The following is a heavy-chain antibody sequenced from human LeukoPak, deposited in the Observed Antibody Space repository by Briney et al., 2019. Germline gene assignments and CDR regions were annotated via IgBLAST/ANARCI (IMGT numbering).Heavy chain of an antibody. D-gene: IGHD2-2*01. Sequence: PGGSLRLSCAASGFTFSSYSMNWVRQAPGKGLEWVSSTSSSSSYIYYADSVKGRFTISRDNAKNSLYLQMNSLRAEDTAVYYCARVGCSSTSCYDMDYWGQGTLVTVSS. V-gene: IGHV3-21*01. CDR1: GFTFSSYS. J-gene: IGHJ4*02. CDR3: ARVGCSSTSCYDMDY. CDR2: TSSSSSYI.